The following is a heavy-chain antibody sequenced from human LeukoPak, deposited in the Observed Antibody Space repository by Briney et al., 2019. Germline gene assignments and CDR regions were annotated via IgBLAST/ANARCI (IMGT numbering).Heavy chain of an antibody. J-gene: IGHJ6*02. CDR2: INHSGST. CDR3: ARVHCSSTSCYYYYGMDV. Sequence: PSETLSLTCAVYGGSFSGYYWSWIRQPPGKGLEWIGEINHSGSTNYNPSLRSRGTISVDTSKHQFSLKLSSVTAADTAVYYCARVHCSSTSCYYYYGMDVWGQGTTVTVSS. CDR1: GGSFSGYY. V-gene: IGHV4-34*01. D-gene: IGHD2-2*01.